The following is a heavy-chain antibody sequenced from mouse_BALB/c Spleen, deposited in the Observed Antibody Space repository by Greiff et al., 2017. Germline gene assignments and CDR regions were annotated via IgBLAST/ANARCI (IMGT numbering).Heavy chain of an antibody. CDR3: ARKYGNPYYAMDY. CDR2: IDPANGNT. Sequence: VHVKQSGAELVKPGASVKLSCTASGFNIKDTYMHWVKQRPEQGLEWIGRIDPANGNTKYDPKFQGKATITADTSSNTAYLQLSSLTSEDTAVYYCARKYGNPYYAMDYWGQGTSITVSS. CDR1: GFNIKDTY. V-gene: IGHV14-3*02. J-gene: IGHJ4*01. D-gene: IGHD2-10*02.